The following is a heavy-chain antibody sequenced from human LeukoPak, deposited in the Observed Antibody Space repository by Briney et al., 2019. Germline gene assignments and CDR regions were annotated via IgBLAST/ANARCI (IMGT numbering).Heavy chain of an antibody. Sequence: GGSLRLSCAASGFSFSDYYVSWIRQAPGKGLECVSYISSRGTTIYYADSVKGRFTISRDNAKNSLYLQMSSLRAEDTAVYYCARDAPSDAEAFLDYWGQGTLVTVSS. D-gene: IGHD1-26*01. J-gene: IGHJ4*02. CDR1: GFSFSDYY. V-gene: IGHV3-11*01. CDR3: ARDAPSDAEAFLDY. CDR2: ISSRGTTI.